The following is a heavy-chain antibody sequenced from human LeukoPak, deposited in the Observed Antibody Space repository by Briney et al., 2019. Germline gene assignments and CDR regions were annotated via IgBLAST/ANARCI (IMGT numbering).Heavy chain of an antibody. CDR2: ISAYNGNT. V-gene: IGHV1-18*01. CDR3: ARGDGYIPFDY. CDR1: GYTFTSYG. Sequence: ASVKVSCKASGYTFTSYGISWVRQAPGQGLEWMGWISAYNGNTNYAQKLQGRVTMTTDKSTSTAYMQLRSPRSDDTAVYYCARGDGYIPFDYWGREPLVTVSS. D-gene: IGHD5-24*01. J-gene: IGHJ4*02.